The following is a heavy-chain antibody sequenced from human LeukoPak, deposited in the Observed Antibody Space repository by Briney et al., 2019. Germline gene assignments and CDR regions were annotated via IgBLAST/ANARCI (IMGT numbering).Heavy chain of an antibody. J-gene: IGHJ4*02. CDR1: GGTFSSYA. D-gene: IGHD6-19*01. CDR2: MNPNSGNT. Sequence: ASVKVSCKASGGTFSSYAINWVRQATGQGLEWMGWMNPNSGNTGYAQKFQGRVTMTRNTSISTAYMELSGLRSEDTAVYYCARELRSGWYYFDYWGQGTLVTVSS. CDR3: ARELRSGWYYFDY. V-gene: IGHV1-8*02.